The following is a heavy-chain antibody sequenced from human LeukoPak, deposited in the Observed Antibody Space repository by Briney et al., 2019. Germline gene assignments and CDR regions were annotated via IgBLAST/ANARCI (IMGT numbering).Heavy chain of an antibody. CDR2: ISAYNGNT. CDR3: ARDLVVVVAATPSFDY. CDR1: GYTFTSYG. J-gene: IGHJ4*02. Sequence: ASVKVSCKASGYTFTSYGISWVRQAPGQGLEWMGWISAYNGNTNYAQKLQGRVTMTTDTSTSTAYMELRSLRSDDTAVYYCARDLVVVVAATPSFDYWGQGTLVTVSS. D-gene: IGHD2-15*01. V-gene: IGHV1-18*01.